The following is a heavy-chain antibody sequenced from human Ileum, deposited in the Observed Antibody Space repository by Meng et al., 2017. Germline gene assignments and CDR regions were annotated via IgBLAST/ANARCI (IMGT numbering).Heavy chain of an antibody. V-gene: IGHV3-7*01. D-gene: IGHD3-10*01. CDR2: IKEDGSVK. Sequence: GESLKISCAASGFSFSNAWMSWVRQAPGKGLEWVANIKEDGSVKWYLDSVRGRFTISRDNAKNSVFLQMDSLRIEDTAVYYCERDYGGIWGQGKMVTVSS. J-gene: IGHJ3*02. CDR1: GFSFSNAW. CDR3: ERDYGGI.